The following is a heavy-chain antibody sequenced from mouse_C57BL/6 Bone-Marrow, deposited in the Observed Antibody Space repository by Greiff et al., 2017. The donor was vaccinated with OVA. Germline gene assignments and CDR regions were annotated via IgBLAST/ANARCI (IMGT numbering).Heavy chain of an antibody. V-gene: IGHV1-18*01. CDR1: GYTFTDYN. J-gene: IGHJ3*01. CDR3: ARRGLQAWFAY. Sequence: EVKLVESGPELVKPGASVKIPCKASGYTFTDYNMDWVKQSHGKSLEWIGDINPNNGGTIYNQKFKGKATLTVDKSSSTAYMELRSLTSEDTAVYYCARRGLQAWFAYWGQGTLVTVSA. CDR2: INPNNGGT. D-gene: IGHD6-2*01.